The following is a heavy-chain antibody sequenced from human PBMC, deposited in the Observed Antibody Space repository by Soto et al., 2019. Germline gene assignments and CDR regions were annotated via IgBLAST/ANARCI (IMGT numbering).Heavy chain of an antibody. CDR1: GFTFSSYA. V-gene: IGHV3-23*01. Sequence: GGSLRLSCAASGFTFSSYAMGWVRRAPGKGLEWVSGISGSGGSPYYADSVKGRFTISRDNSMNTLYLQMNSLRAEDTAVYYCARYKQVVVTAYFDFWGRGALVTVSS. D-gene: IGHD2-21*02. J-gene: IGHJ4*02. CDR3: ARYKQVVVTAYFDF. CDR2: ISGSGGSP.